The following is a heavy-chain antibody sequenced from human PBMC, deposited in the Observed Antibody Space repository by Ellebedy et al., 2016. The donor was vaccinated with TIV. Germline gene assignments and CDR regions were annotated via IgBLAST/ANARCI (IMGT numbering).Heavy chain of an antibody. CDR1: GDTFNSYA. CDR2: IIPMFGIP. D-gene: IGHD3-9*01. V-gene: IGHV1-69*13. Sequence: SVKVSCXASGDTFNSYAFTWVRQAPGQGLEWVGGIIPMFGIPNYAQSFQGRVTITADESTSTAYMELSSLRSEDTAVYYCARVIGADDISATDAFDIWGQGTMVTVSS. CDR3: ARVIGADDISATDAFDI. J-gene: IGHJ3*02.